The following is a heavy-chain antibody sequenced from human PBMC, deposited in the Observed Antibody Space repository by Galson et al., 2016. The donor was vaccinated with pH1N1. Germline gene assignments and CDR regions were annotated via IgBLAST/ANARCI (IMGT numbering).Heavy chain of an antibody. Sequence: SVKVSCKASGYTFTRYGMHWVRQAPGQSLEWMGWISPGSTKTKYSQKFQGRVTVTRDSSATTAYMELSSLTFEDTAVYYCARDPIAARPDSWGQGTRVTVSS. J-gene: IGHJ5*01. V-gene: IGHV1-3*01. CDR2: ISPGSTKT. CDR1: GYTFTRYG. CDR3: ARDPIAARPDS. D-gene: IGHD6-6*01.